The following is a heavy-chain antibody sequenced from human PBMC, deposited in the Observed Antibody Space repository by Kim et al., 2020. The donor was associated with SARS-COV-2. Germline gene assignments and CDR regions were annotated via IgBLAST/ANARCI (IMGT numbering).Heavy chain of an antibody. CDR3: ARSRGWYDSSGYYF. CDR1: GGSISSSSYY. Sequence: SETLSLTCTVSGGSISSSSYYWGWIRQPPGKGLEWIGSIYYSGSTYYNPSLKSRVTISVDTSKNQFSLKLSSVTAADTAVYYCARSRGWYDSSGYYFWGQGTLVTVSS. D-gene: IGHD3-22*01. V-gene: IGHV4-39*07. J-gene: IGHJ4*02. CDR2: IYYSGST.